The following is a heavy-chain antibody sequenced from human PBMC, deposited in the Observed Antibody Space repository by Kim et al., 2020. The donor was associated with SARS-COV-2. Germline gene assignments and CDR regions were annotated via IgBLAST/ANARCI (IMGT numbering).Heavy chain of an antibody. CDR3: ARGCSGGSCYLFDY. Sequence: SVKVSCKASGGTFSSYAISWVRQAPGQGLEWMGRIIPILGIANYAQKFQGRVTITADKSMSTAYMELSSLRSEDTAVYYCARGCSGGSCYLFDYWGQGTLVTVSS. CDR1: GGTFSSYA. CDR2: IIPILGIA. V-gene: IGHV1-69*04. D-gene: IGHD2-15*01. J-gene: IGHJ4*02.